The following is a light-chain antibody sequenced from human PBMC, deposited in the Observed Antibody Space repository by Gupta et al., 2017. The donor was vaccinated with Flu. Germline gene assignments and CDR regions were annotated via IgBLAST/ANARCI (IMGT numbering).Light chain of an antibody. CDR3: QQEYSTRLT. J-gene: IGKJ1*01. Sequence: IVMTQSPDSLPVSLGARATINCKSSQSVCDSFNNKNYLAWYQQKPGQPPKVLIYWASTRLSGVPDRFSGSGSGKDFTLTIISRLAQDVAVYYCQQEYSTRLTFGQGAKVEIK. V-gene: IGKV4-1*01. CDR2: WAS. CDR1: QSVCDSFNNKNY.